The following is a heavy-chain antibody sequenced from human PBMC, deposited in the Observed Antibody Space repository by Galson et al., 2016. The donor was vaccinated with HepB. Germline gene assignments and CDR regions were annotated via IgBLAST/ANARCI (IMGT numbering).Heavy chain of an antibody. CDR1: GGSITTNKYY. Sequence: SETLSLTCTVSGGSITTNKYYWAWIRQSPGKGLEWIVSIYYSGYKSYNMSLKSRVTLSVDMSKNQFSLTLNSVTAADTALYYCARETIKEGPTTYWLAPWGLGTLVTVSS. J-gene: IGHJ5*02. CDR3: ARETIKEGPTTYWLAP. D-gene: IGHD1-26*01. V-gene: IGHV4-39*02. CDR2: IYYSGYK.